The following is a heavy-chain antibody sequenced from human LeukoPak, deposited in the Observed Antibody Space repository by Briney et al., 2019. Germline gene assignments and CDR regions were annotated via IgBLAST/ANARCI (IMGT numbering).Heavy chain of an antibody. CDR1: GYTFTSYD. CDR3: ARGCFNFGGDCYSDY. CDR2: MNPNSGNT. V-gene: IGHV1-8*01. J-gene: IGHJ4*02. Sequence: ASVKVSCKASGYTFTSYDINWVRQATGQGLEWMGWMNPNSGNTGYAQKFQGRVTMTRNTSVSTAHMELSSLRSEDTAVYYCARGCFNFGGDCYSDYWGQGTLVTVSS. D-gene: IGHD2-21*02.